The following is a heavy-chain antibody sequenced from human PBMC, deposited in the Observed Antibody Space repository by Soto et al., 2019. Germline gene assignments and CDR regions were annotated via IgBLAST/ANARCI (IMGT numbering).Heavy chain of an antibody. Sequence: ETLSLACPVSGISVSTSDYYWGWVREPPGKGLDWIGNIYYSWSTFYNPSLRSRVTLSVDTSKNQFSLRLNSVTAADTAVYFCAGFVVPASRNSDFDYWGQGALVTVSS. CDR3: AGFVVPASRNSDFDY. V-gene: IGHV4-39*01. CDR2: IYYSWST. D-gene: IGHD2-15*01. J-gene: IGHJ4*02. CDR1: GISVSTSDYY.